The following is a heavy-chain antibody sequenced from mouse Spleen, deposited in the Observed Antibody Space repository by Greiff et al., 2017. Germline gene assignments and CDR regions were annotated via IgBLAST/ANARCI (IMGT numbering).Heavy chain of an antibody. J-gene: IGHJ1*01. CDR1: GFTFSDYG. V-gene: IGHV5-17*01. Sequence: EVKLVESGGGLVKPGGSLKLSCAVSGFTFSDYGMHWVRQAPEKGLEWVAYISSGSSTIYYADTVKGRFTISRDNAKNTLFLQMTSLRSEDTAMYYCARETHWYFDVWGAGTTVTVSS. CDR3: ARETHWYFDV. CDR2: ISSGSSTI.